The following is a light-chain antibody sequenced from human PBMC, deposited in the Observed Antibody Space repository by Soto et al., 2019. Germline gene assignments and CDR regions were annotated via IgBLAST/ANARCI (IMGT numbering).Light chain of an antibody. J-gene: IGKJ4*01. V-gene: IGKV3-11*01. CDR2: GAS. Sequence: EIVLTQSPASLSLSPGERATLSCRASQSVSSHLAWFQQRPGQAPRLLIYGASNRATGIPARFGGSGSGTNFTLTISSLEPEDFAVHCCQQRSNWPPVLTFGGGTKVEIK. CDR3: QQRSNWPPVLT. CDR1: QSVSSH.